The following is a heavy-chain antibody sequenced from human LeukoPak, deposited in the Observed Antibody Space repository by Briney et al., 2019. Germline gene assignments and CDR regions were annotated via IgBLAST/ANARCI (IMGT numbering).Heavy chain of an antibody. CDR3: ARDRGSSGWYVFDY. J-gene: IGHJ4*02. D-gene: IGHD6-19*01. Sequence: GGSLRLSCAASGFIFGSHWMHWVRQGPGKGLVWVSRINSDGSTTNYADSVKGRFTISRDNAKNTLYLQMNSLRAEDTAVYYCARDRGSSGWYVFDYWGQGTLVTVSP. CDR1: GFIFGSHW. CDR2: INSDGSTT. V-gene: IGHV3-74*01.